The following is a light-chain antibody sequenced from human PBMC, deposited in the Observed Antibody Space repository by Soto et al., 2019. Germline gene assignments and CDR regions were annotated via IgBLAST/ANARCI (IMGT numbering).Light chain of an antibody. V-gene: IGKV3-20*01. Sequence: EIVLTQSPGTLSLSPGERATLSCRASQSVSSSYLAWYQQKPGQAPRLLIYGASSRATGIPDRFSGSGSGTDFTLTISRLEPEDFAVYYCQQYGSSGLITFCQGTRLEIK. CDR2: GAS. CDR1: QSVSSSY. CDR3: QQYGSSGLIT. J-gene: IGKJ5*01.